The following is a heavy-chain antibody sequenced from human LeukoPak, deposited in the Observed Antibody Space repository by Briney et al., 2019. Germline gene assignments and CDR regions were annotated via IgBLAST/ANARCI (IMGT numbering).Heavy chain of an antibody. CDR1: GFTFSTYG. J-gene: IGHJ6*03. CDR2: IRYDGSNT. CDR3: ARVTRMVVVVPAANEPSYYYYYVDV. V-gene: IGHV3-30*02. Sequence: GGSLRLSCAASGFTFSTYGMHWVRQAPGKGLEWVAFIRYDGSNTYYTNSVKGRFTISRDNSKNTLYLQMNSLRAEDTAVYYCARVTRMVVVVPAANEPSYYYYYVDVWGKGTTVTVSS. D-gene: IGHD2-2*01.